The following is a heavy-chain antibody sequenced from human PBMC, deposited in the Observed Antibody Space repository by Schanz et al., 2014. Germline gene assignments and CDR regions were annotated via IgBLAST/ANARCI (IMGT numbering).Heavy chain of an antibody. CDR1: GYTFNNHG. CDR2: ISVYHGHT. V-gene: IGHV1-18*01. D-gene: IGHD3-10*01. Sequence: QVQLVQSGGEVKKPGASATVSCKASGYTFNNHGISWVRQAPGQGLEWMGWISVYHGHTNYAEKGHGRVTMTTDTSTSTGYMELRSLISDDTAGYYCGRDAGWAFGDYHGMDVWGQGTSVTVSS. CDR3: GRDAGWAFGDYHGMDV. J-gene: IGHJ6*02.